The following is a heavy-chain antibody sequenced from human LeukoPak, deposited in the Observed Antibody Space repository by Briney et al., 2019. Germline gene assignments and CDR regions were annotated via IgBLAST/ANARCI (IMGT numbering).Heavy chain of an antibody. Sequence: AASVKVSCKASGGTFSSYTISWVRHAPGQGLEWMGRIIPILGIANYAQKFQGRVTITADKSTSTAYMELSSLRSEDTAVYYCARDSIVVVVAATGSYYGMDVWGQGTTVTVSS. CDR3: ARDSIVVVVAATGSYYGMDV. D-gene: IGHD2-15*01. CDR2: IIPILGIA. V-gene: IGHV1-69*04. J-gene: IGHJ6*02. CDR1: GGTFSSYT.